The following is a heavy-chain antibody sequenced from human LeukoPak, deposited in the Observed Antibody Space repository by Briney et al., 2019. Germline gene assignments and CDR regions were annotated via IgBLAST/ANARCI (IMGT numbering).Heavy chain of an antibody. J-gene: IGHJ6*03. Sequence: ASVKVSCKASGYTFTSYCMHWVRQAPGQGLEWMGIINPSGGSTSYAQKFQGRVTMTRDMSTSTVYMELSSLRSEDTAVYYCARDTGDYDFWSGYSPYYYYMDVWGKGTTVTVSS. V-gene: IGHV1-46*01. CDR1: GYTFTSYC. CDR3: ARDTGDYDFWSGYSPYYYYMDV. D-gene: IGHD3-3*01. CDR2: INPSGGST.